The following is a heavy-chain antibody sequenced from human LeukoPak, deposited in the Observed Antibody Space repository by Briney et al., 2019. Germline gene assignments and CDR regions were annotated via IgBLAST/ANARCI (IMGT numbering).Heavy chain of an antibody. Sequence: ASVKVSCKASGYTFTGYYMHWVRQAPGQGLEWMGWINPNSGGTNYAQKFQGRVTMTRDTSISTAYMELSRLRSDDTAVYYCARAGYFDWVRDAFDIWGQGTMVTVSS. V-gene: IGHV1-2*02. CDR2: INPNSGGT. J-gene: IGHJ3*02. D-gene: IGHD3-9*01. CDR3: ARAGYFDWVRDAFDI. CDR1: GYTFTGYY.